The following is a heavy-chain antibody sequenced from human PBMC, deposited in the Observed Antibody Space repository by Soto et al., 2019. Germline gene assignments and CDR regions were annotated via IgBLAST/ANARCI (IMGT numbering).Heavy chain of an antibody. CDR3: ARPPIKGRVTLQELDY. CDR1: GFTFSSYA. CDR2: ISYDGSNK. V-gene: IGHV3-30-3*01. Sequence: GGSLRLSCAASGFTFSSYAMHWVRQAPGKGLEWVAVISYDGSNKYYADSVKGRFTISRDNSKNTLYLQMNSLRAEDTAVYYCARPPIKGRVTLQELDYWGQGTLVTVSS. D-gene: IGHD2-21*02. J-gene: IGHJ4*02.